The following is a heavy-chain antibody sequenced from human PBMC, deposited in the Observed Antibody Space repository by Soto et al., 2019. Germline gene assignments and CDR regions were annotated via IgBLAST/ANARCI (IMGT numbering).Heavy chain of an antibody. CDR2: IVVGSGNT. V-gene: IGHV1-58*01. CDR1: GFTFTSSA. Sequence: SVKVSCKASGFTFTSSAVQWVRQARGQRLEWIGWIVVGSGNTNYAQKFQERVTITRDMSTSTAYMELSSLRSEDTAVYYCAASGRPLDAFDIWGQGTMVTVSS. CDR3: AASGRPLDAFDI. D-gene: IGHD1-26*01. J-gene: IGHJ3*02.